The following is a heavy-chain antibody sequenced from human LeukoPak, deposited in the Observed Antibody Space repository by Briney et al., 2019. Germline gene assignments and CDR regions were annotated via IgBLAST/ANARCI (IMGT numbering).Heavy chain of an antibody. D-gene: IGHD6-19*01. CDR1: GFTFSSYA. CDR2: ISGSGDST. J-gene: IGHJ4*02. Sequence: PGGSLRLSCAASGFTFSSYAVSWVRQAPGKGLEWVSAISGSGDSTYYADSVKGRFTISRDNSKNTLYLQMNSLRAEDTAVYYCAISIAVAGTPLDYWGQGTLVTVSS. CDR3: AISIAVAGTPLDY. V-gene: IGHV3-23*01.